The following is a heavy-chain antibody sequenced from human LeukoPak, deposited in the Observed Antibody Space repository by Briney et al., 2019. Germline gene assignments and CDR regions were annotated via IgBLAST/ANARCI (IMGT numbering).Heavy chain of an antibody. J-gene: IGHJ3*02. D-gene: IGHD4-17*01. CDR2: IRYDGSNK. CDR1: GFTFSSYG. CDR3: AMMTTVTTFRIAFDI. Sequence: GGSLRLSCVASGFTFSSYGMHWVRQAPGKGLEWVAFIRYDGSNKYYADSVKGRFTISRDNSKNTLYLQMNSLRAEDTAVYYCAMMTTVTTFRIAFDIWGQGTMVTVSS. V-gene: IGHV3-30*02.